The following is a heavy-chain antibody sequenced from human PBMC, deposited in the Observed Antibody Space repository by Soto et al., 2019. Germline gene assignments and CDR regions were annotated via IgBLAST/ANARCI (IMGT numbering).Heavy chain of an antibody. CDR2: IIPMLGIR. CDR3: TIGSWSGEVFDI. Sequence: QFQLVQSGAEVKKPGSSVKVSCKDSGGTFSTYSMFWVRQAPGQGLEWMGRIIPMLGIRNYAQRFQDRVTITADKSTATAHMELSSLRSEDAALYYCTIGSWSGEVFDIWGQGTMVTVS. D-gene: IGHD2-21*01. V-gene: IGHV1-69*02. CDR1: GGTFSTYS. J-gene: IGHJ3*02.